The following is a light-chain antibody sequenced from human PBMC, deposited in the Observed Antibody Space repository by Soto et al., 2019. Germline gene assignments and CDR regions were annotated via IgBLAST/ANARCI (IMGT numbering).Light chain of an antibody. J-gene: IGKJ4*01. V-gene: IGKV3-20*01. CDR2: GAS. CDR1: QGVSRK. CDR3: QQYGSPLT. Sequence: DIVMTQSPATLSVAPGERVTFSCRASQGVSRKLAWYQQKPGQAPRLLIYGASSRATGIPDRFSGSGSGTDFTLTISRLEPEDFAVYYCQQYGSPLTFGGGTKVDI.